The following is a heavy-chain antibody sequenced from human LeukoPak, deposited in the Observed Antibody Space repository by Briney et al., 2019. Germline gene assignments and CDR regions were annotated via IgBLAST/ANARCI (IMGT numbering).Heavy chain of an antibody. CDR2: MNPNSGNT. CDR1: GYTFTSYD. D-gene: IGHD5-18*01. CDR3: ARLDGDTAIGDIDY. J-gene: IGHJ4*02. Sequence: ASVKVSCKASGYTFTSYDINWVRQATGQGLEWMGWMNPNSGNTGYAQKFQGRVTMTRNTSISTAYMELSSLKASDTAMYYCARLDGDTAIGDIDYWGPGTLVTVSS. V-gene: IGHV1-8*01.